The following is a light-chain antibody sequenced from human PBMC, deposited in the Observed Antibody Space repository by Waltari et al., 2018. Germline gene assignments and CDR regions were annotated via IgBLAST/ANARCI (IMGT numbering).Light chain of an antibody. CDR3: QQYGRSTWT. Sequence: EIVLTQSPGTLALSPGERATLSCRASQSVSDNYLAWYQQKPGQAPRLLIYEASSRATGIPDRFSGSGSGTDFSLSIRRLEPEDSAVYYCQQYGRSTWTFGQGTRVEI. CDR2: EAS. V-gene: IGKV3-20*01. CDR1: QSVSDNY. J-gene: IGKJ1*01.